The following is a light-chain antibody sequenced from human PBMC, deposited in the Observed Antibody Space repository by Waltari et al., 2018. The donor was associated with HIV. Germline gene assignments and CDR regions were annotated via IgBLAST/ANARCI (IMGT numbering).Light chain of an antibody. Sequence: QSVLPHSTSASGTPGRRLTISCSGSSSTIGSNTVNSYQQLPGTAPKLLIYSNNQRPSGVPDRFSGSKSGTSASLAISGLQSEEEADYYCAAWDDSLNGFVFGGGTKLTVL. CDR1: SSTIGSNT. CDR3: AAWDDSLNGFV. CDR2: SNN. J-gene: IGLJ2*01. V-gene: IGLV1-44*01.